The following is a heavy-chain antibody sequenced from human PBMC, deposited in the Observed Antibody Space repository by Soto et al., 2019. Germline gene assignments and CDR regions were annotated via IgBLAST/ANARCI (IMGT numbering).Heavy chain of an antibody. CDR3: ASDYGSNWRL. CDR1: GFVSTNHN. CDR2: INAGNGNT. V-gene: IGHV1-3*01. Sequence: QAHLVQSGAEVKMPGDSVQVSCKASGFVSTNHNFHWVRQAPGQSLEWMGRINAGNGNTQYAHNFQGRVNFTCDPSATTALMELTNLRLEDRAMYYCASDYGSNWRLWGQGTLVSVSS. J-gene: IGHJ1*01. D-gene: IGHD6-19*01.